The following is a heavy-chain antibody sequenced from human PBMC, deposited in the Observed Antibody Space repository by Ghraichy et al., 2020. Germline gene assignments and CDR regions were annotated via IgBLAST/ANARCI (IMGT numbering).Heavy chain of an antibody. D-gene: IGHD7-27*01. CDR1: GYTFTGYY. J-gene: IGHJ4*02. Sequence: ASVKVSCKASGYTFTGYYMHWVRQAPGQGLEWMGWINPNSGGTNYAQKFQGRVTMTRDTSISTAYMELSRLRSDDTAVYYCAIEWPGDYYFDYWGQGTLVTVSS. V-gene: IGHV1-2*02. CDR2: INPNSGGT. CDR3: AIEWPGDYYFDY.